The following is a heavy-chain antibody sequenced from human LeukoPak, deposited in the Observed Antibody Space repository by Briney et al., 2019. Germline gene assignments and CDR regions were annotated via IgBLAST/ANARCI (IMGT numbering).Heavy chain of an antibody. V-gene: IGHV3-9*01. CDR2: MSWNSGSI. Sequence: SLRLSCAASGFTFDDYAMHWVRQAPGKGLEWVSGMSWNSGSIGYADSVKGRFTISRDNAKNSLYLQMNSLRAEDTALYYCAKDALQANYYGSGSYFGMDVWGQGTTVTVSS. CDR1: GFTFDDYA. J-gene: IGHJ6*02. CDR3: AKDALQANYYGSGSYFGMDV. D-gene: IGHD3-10*01.